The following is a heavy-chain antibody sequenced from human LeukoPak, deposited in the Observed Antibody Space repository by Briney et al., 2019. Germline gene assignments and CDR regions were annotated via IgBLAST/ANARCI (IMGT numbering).Heavy chain of an antibody. D-gene: IGHD6-19*01. J-gene: IGHJ4*02. CDR3: ARDPGIAVAGGGN. V-gene: IGHV4-30-4*01. Sequence: PSQTLSLTCTVSGGSISSSDYYWSWIRQPPGKGLEWIGYIYYSGSTYYNPSLKSRVTISVDTSKNQFSLKLSSVTAADTAVYYCARDPGIAVAGGGNWGQGTLVTVSS. CDR1: GGSISSSDYY. CDR2: IYYSGST.